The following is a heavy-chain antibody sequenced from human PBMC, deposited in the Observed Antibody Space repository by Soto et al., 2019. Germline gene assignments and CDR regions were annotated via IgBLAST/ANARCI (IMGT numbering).Heavy chain of an antibody. V-gene: IGHV1-69*13. CDR2: IIPIFGTA. J-gene: IGHJ4*02. D-gene: IGHD2-15*01. CDR3: ARGDCSGGSCDCSYDLDY. CDR1: GGTFSSYA. Sequence: SVKVSCKASGGTFSSYAISWVRQAPGQGLEWMGGIIPIFGTANYEQKFQGRVTITAEESTSTAYMERSSMRSEETAVYYCARGDCSGGSCDCSYDLDYWGQGTLVTVSS.